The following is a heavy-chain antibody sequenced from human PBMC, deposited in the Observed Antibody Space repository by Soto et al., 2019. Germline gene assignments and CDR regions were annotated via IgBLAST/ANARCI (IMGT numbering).Heavy chain of an antibody. J-gene: IGHJ4*02. CDR2: IIPILDAV. D-gene: IGHD3-10*01. CDR1: GCTFSNYA. V-gene: IGHV1-69*13. CDR3: ARDRNFYGSGGCNPDFGY. Sequence: SVKVSCKASGCTFSNYAISWVRQAPGQGLEWMGGIIPILDAVFYAPKFQGRVTITADESTSTAYIQLSSLRSEDTAMYYCARDRNFYGSGGCNPDFGYWGQGTVVTVSS.